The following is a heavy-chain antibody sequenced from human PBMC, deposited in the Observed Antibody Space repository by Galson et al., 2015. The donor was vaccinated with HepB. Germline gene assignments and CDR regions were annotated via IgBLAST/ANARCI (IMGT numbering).Heavy chain of an antibody. J-gene: IGHJ3*02. Sequence: SLRLSCAASGFAISGFWMSWVRQAPGKGLEWVANIRPDGMTKYYVDSVKGRFTISRDNAKNSLYLQVNYLGTEDTAAYYCARQGLGSTGGRDAFDIWGQGTVVTVSS. CDR2: IRPDGMTK. D-gene: IGHD1-26*01. CDR1: GFAISGFW. V-gene: IGHV3-7*01. CDR3: ARQGLGSTGGRDAFDI.